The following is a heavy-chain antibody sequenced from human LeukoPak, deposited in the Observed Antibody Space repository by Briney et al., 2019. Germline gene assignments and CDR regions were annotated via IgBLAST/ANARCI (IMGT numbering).Heavy chain of an antibody. CDR1: GGTFSSYA. Sequence: GSSVTVSCKASGGTFSSYAISWVRQAPGQGLEWMGRIIPIFGTANYAQKFQGRVTITTDESTSTAYMELSSLRSEDTAVYYCARAASSIAARPTGAFDIWGQGTMVTVSS. D-gene: IGHD6-6*01. V-gene: IGHV1-69*05. CDR2: IIPIFGTA. J-gene: IGHJ3*02. CDR3: ARAASSIAARPTGAFDI.